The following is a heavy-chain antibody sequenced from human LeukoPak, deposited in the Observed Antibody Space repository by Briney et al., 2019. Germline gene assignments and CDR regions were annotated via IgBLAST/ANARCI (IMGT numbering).Heavy chain of an antibody. CDR2: TYYRSKWYN. J-gene: IGHJ3*01. D-gene: IGHD5-24*01. Sequence: SQTLSLTCALSGDSVSSNSTAYNWIRQSPSRGLEWLGRTYYRSKWYNDYAVSVKSRIIINPDTSKNQLSLQLKSVTPEDTAVYYCARGGQGDGYSADEAFDFWGQGTMVTVSS. V-gene: IGHV6-1*01. CDR3: ARGGQGDGYSADEAFDF. CDR1: GDSVSSNSTA.